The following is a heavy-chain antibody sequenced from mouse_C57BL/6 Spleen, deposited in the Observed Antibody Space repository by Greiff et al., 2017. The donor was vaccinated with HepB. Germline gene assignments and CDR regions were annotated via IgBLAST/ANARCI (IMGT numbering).Heavy chain of an antibody. J-gene: IGHJ2*01. CDR1: GYSFTGYY. D-gene: IGHD1-1*01. CDR2: INPSTGGT. CDR3: ARSGVAHYFDY. V-gene: IGHV1-42*01. Sequence: EVQLQQSGPELVKPGASVKISCKASGYSFTGYYMNWVKQSPEKSLEWIGEINPSTGGTTYNQKFKAKATLTVDKSSSTAYMQLKSLTSEDSAVYYCARSGVAHYFDYWGQGTTLTVSS.